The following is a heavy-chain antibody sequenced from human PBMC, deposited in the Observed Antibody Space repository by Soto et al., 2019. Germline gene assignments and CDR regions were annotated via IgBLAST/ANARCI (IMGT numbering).Heavy chain of an antibody. V-gene: IGHV2-5*02. D-gene: IGHD3-3*01. J-gene: IGHJ4*02. CDR1: GFSLSTSGVG. CDR2: IYWDDDK. CDR3: AHTDYDFWSGYYGSYFDY. Sequence: VSGPTLVNPTQTLTLTCPFSGFSLSTSGVGVGWIRQPPGKALEWLALIYWDDDKRYSPSLKSRLTVTKDTSKNQVVLTMTNMDPVDTATYYCAHTDYDFWSGYYGSYFDYWGQGTLVTVSS.